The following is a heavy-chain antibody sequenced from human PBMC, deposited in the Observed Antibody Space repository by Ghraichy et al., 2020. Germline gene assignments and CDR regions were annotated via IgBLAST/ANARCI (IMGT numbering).Heavy chain of an antibody. V-gene: IGHV3-48*02. CDR1: GFTFSSYS. D-gene: IGHD3-22*01. J-gene: IGHJ4*02. CDR2: ISSSSSTI. CDR3: ARDEDYYDSSGYYYFDY. Sequence: LSLTCAASGFTFSSYSMNWVRQAPGKGLEWVSYISSSSSTIYYADSVKGRFTISRDNAKNSLYLQMNSLRDEDTAVYYCARDEDYYDSSGYYYFDYWGQGTLVTVSS.